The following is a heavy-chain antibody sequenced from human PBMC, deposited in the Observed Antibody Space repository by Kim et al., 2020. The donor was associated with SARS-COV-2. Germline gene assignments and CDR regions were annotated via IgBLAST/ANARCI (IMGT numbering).Heavy chain of an antibody. V-gene: IGHV3-23*01. J-gene: IGHJ4*02. D-gene: IGHD6-19*01. CDR2: ISGTGDGA. CDR1: GFTFSSYA. CDR3: AKGQHSSAWSVFDY. Sequence: GGSLRLSCAASGFTFSSYAMTWVRQAPGKGLEGVSGISGTGDGAYYADSVKGRFTIARDNSKSTLYLQMNTLRADDTALYYCAKGQHSSAWSVFDYWGQGILVSVSS.